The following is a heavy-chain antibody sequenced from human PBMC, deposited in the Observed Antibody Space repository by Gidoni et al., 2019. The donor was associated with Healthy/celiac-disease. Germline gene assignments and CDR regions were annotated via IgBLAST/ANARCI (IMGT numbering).Heavy chain of an antibody. Sequence: QVQLVQSGAEVKKPGSSVKVSCKASGGTFSSYAISWVRQAPGQGLGWMGGSMAIIGTAKDAVKFQGRVTITEDEYTSTAYMELSSLRSEDTAVYDCARHSGRGYYYYGMDVWGQGTTVTVSS. D-gene: IGHD5-12*01. CDR3: ARHSGRGYYYYGMDV. CDR1: GGTFSSYA. CDR2: SMAIIGTA. V-gene: IGHV1-69*01. J-gene: IGHJ6*02.